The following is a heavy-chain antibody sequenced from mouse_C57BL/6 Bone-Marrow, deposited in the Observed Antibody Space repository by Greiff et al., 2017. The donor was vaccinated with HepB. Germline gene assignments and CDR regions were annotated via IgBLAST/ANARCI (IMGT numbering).Heavy chain of an antibody. J-gene: IGHJ1*03. Sequence: EVQVVESGGGLVKPGGSLKLSCAASGFTFSDYGMHWVRQAPEKGLEWVAYISSGSSTIYYADTVKGRFTISRDNAKNTLFLQMTSLRSEDTAMYYCAKGYCYYGSSYWYFDVWGTGTTVTVSS. D-gene: IGHD1-1*01. V-gene: IGHV5-17*01. CDR1: GFTFSDYG. CDR2: ISSGSSTI. CDR3: AKGYCYYGSSYWYFDV.